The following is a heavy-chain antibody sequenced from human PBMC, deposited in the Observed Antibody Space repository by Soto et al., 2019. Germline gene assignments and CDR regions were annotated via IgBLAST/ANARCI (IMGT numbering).Heavy chain of an antibody. J-gene: IGHJ5*02. Sequence: SETLSLTCTVSGGSISSGDYYWSWIRQPPGKGLEWIGYIYYSGSTYYNPSLKSRVTISVDTSKNQLSLKLSSVTAADTAVYYCAKFESGYYAWFDTWGQGTLVTVSS. CDR2: IYYSGST. CDR3: AKFESGYYAWFDT. V-gene: IGHV4-30-4*01. CDR1: GGSISSGDYY. D-gene: IGHD3-3*01.